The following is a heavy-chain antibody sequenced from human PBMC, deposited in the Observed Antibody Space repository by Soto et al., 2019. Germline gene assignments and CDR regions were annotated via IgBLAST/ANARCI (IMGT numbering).Heavy chain of an antibody. CDR3: ARTPRYSPHAFDI. Sequence: QVQLQESGPGLVKPSQTLSLTCTVSGGSISSGDYYWSWIRQPPGKGLEWIGYIYYSGSTYYNPSLKSRVTRSVDTSKNQFSLKRSSVTAADTAVYYCARTPRYSPHAFDIWGQGTMVTVSS. V-gene: IGHV4-30-4*01. D-gene: IGHD6-13*01. J-gene: IGHJ3*02. CDR2: IYYSGST. CDR1: GGSISSGDYY.